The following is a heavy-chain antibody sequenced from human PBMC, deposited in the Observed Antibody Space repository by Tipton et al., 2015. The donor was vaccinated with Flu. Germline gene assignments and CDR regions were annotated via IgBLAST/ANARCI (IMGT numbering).Heavy chain of an antibody. CDR3: ARGVIRGDHSYGFDV. Sequence: QLMQSGAEVKKPGESLKISCKTSGYKFSDHWVGWVRQMPGKGLEWMGIIYGGDSDARYSPSFQGLVTMSVDKSTSTAFLQWSSLEASDTAIYYCARGVIRGDHSYGFDVWGQGTTVTVSS. CDR2: IYGGDSDA. D-gene: IGHD2-21*01. J-gene: IGHJ6*02. V-gene: IGHV5-51*01. CDR1: GYKFSDHW.